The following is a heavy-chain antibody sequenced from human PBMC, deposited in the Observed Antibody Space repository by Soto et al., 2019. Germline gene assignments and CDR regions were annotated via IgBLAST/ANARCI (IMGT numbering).Heavy chain of an antibody. V-gene: IGHV4-59*11. Sequence: QVQLQESGPGLVKPSETLSLTCTFSGGSISSHYRNWIRQPPGQGPEWMGYISNSGSTSYNPSLMSRVTISLDTSKNQFSLKLNSVTAADTAVYYCVRGSGSYFVLAYWGQGTLVTVSS. D-gene: IGHD1-26*01. CDR1: GGSISSHY. CDR2: ISNSGST. CDR3: VRGSGSYFVLAY. J-gene: IGHJ4*02.